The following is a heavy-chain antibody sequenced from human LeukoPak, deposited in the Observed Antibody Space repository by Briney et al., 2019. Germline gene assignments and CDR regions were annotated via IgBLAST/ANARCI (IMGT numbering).Heavy chain of an antibody. D-gene: IGHD6-19*01. CDR1: GYTFPSYT. Sequence: ASVKVSCKASGYTFPSYTMHWVRQAPGQRLEWMGWINAGNGNTKYSQKFQGRVTITRDTSASTAFMELSSLRSEDTAVYYCARDGPPTYSSGWPWWGQGTLVTVSS. CDR2: INAGNGNT. V-gene: IGHV1-3*01. CDR3: ARDGPPTYSSGWPW. J-gene: IGHJ4*02.